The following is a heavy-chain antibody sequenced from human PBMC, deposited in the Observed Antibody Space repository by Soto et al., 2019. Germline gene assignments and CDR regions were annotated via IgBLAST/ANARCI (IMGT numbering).Heavy chain of an antibody. CDR2: INAGNGNT. D-gene: IGHD6-6*01. CDR1: GYTFTSYS. V-gene: IGHV1-3*01. CDR3: ARTRQIAARPPAYGMDV. Sequence: ASVNVSCKSSGYTFTSYSIHWVRQAPGQRLEWMGWINAGNGNTKYSQKFQGRVTITRDTSASTAYMELSSLRSEDTAVYYCARTRQIAARPPAYGMDVWGQGTTVTVSS. J-gene: IGHJ6*02.